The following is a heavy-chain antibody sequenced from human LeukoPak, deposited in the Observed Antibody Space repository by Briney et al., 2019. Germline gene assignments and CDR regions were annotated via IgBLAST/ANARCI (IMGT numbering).Heavy chain of an antibody. Sequence: KSGGSLRLSCAASGFTFSSYSMNWVRQAPGKGLEWVSSISSSSSYIYYADSVKGRFTISRDNAKNSLYLQMNSLRAEDTAVYYCAKGDSSGYYYVPSYFDYWGQGTLVTVSS. CDR2: ISSSSSYI. J-gene: IGHJ4*02. D-gene: IGHD3-22*01. V-gene: IGHV3-21*06. CDR3: AKGDSSGYYYVPSYFDY. CDR1: GFTFSSYS.